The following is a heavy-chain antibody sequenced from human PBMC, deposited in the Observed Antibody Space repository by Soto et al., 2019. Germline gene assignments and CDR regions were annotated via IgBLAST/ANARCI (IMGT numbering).Heavy chain of an antibody. Sequence: GGSLRLSCAASGFTFSNAWMNWVRQAPGKGLEWVGRIKSKTDGGTTDYAAPVKGRFTISRDDSKNTPYLQMNSLKTDDTAVYYCSRVPPNNRGAPLDYWGQGTLVTVSS. J-gene: IGHJ4*02. CDR3: SRVPPNNRGAPLDY. CDR2: IKSKTDGGTT. V-gene: IGHV3-15*07. CDR1: GFTFSNAW. D-gene: IGHD3-10*01.